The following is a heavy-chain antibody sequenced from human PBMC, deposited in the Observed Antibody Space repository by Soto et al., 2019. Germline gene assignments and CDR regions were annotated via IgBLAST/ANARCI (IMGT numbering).Heavy chain of an antibody. CDR2: IYEAGTT. Sequence: QLKLQESGPGLVKPSETLSLTCAVSGASISRTGFHWGWIRQPPGQGLEWIGSIYEAGTTCYNSSLQSRVTISADTSKNHFSLQLDSVTAADTAVYYCARRGSGHTFDYWGQGTLVTVSS. V-gene: IGHV4-39*02. J-gene: IGHJ4*02. CDR1: GASISRTGFH. D-gene: IGHD3-10*01. CDR3: ARRGSGHTFDY.